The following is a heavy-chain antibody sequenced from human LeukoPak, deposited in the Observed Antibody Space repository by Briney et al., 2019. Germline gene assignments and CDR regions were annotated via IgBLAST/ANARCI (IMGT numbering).Heavy chain of an antibody. J-gene: IGHJ6*03. Sequence: GGSLRLSCAASGFTFSSYAMSWVRQAPGKGLEWVSAISGSGGSTYYADSVKGRFTISRDNSKNTLYLQMNSLRAEDTAVYYCAKDRGRGLFGVVISYYYYYYMDVWGKGTTVTVSS. CDR2: ISGSGGST. CDR3: AKDRGRGLFGVVISYYYYYYMDV. V-gene: IGHV3-23*01. CDR1: GFTFSSYA. D-gene: IGHD3-3*01.